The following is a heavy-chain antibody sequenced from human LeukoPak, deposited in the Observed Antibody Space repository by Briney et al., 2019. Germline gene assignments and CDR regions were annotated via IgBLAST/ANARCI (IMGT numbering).Heavy chain of an antibody. CDR3: ARRRAVPGFYYFDY. J-gene: IGHJ4*02. CDR1: GGSISNYY. Sequence: SETLSLTCTVSGGSISNYYWTWIRQPPGKGLEWIGYIYYSGSTKYNPSLKGRVTISLDTSKTQFSLTLTSVTAADTAVYYCARRRAVPGFYYFDYWGQGALVTVSS. V-gene: IGHV4-59*08. D-gene: IGHD2/OR15-2a*01. CDR2: IYYSGST.